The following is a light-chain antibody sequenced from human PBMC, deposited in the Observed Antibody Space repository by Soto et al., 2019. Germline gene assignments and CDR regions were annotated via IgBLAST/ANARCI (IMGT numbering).Light chain of an antibody. CDR1: QSISTF. CDR2: SAT. Sequence: DIQMTQSPSYLLASVGVRVTLTCRSSQSISTFLIWYQQKPGQAPRVLIFSATALETGVSSRFSAYDSATSFTPPIHTVRPDDAAPCFCQHSLTTQLRFGEGTKG. V-gene: IGKV1-39*01. J-gene: IGKJ4*01. CDR3: QHSLTTQLR.